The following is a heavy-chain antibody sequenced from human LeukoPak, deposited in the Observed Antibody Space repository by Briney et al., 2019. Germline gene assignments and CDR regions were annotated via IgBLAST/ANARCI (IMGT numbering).Heavy chain of an antibody. CDR1: GGSFSGYY. CDR2: INHSGST. V-gene: IGHV4-34*01. J-gene: IGHJ4*02. CDR3: ARGCVFDY. Sequence: SETLSLTCAVYGGSFSGYYWSWIRQPPGKGLEWIGEINHSGSTNYNPSLKSRVAISVDTSKNQFSLKLSSVTAADTAVYYCARGCVFDYWGQGTLVTVSS.